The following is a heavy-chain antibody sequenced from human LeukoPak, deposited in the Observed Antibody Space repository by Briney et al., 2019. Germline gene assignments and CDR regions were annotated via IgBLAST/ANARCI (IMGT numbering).Heavy chain of an antibody. J-gene: IGHJ4*02. CDR3: AKSSGYYDPYYFDY. CDR1: GFTFADYA. CDR2: ISWNSGSV. Sequence: PGGSLRLSCATSGFTFADYAIHWVRQGPGKGLEWVSGISWNSGSVGYADSVKGRFTISRDNAKNSLFLGMNSLRAEDTALYYCAKSSGYYDPYYFDYWGQGTLVTVSS. V-gene: IGHV3-9*01. D-gene: IGHD3-22*01.